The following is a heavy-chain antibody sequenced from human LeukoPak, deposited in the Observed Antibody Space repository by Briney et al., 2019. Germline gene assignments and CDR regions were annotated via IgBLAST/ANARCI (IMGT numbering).Heavy chain of an antibody. Sequence: SETLSLTCGVSGGSTSSSNWWTWVRQSAGKGLEWIGEVHHRRGVNYNPSLKSRVTISVDTSKNQFSLKLSSVTAADTAVYYCASPVVVPALSSPMPVWGQGTTVTVSS. V-gene: IGHV4-4*02. CDR2: VHHRRGV. CDR3: ASPVVVPALSSPMPV. CDR1: GGSTSSSNW. D-gene: IGHD2-2*01. J-gene: IGHJ6*02.